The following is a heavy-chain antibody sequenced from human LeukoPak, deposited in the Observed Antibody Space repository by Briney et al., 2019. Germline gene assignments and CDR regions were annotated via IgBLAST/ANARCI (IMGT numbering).Heavy chain of an antibody. Sequence: PGGSLRRSCAASGFTFNTYEMNWVRQAPGKGLEWLSYIPSSGGSNYYADSVKGRFTISRDNAKNSLYLQMNSLRVEDTAVYYCARDAYGATFDAFDIWGRGTTVTVSS. CDR1: GFTFNTYE. CDR3: ARDAYGATFDAFDI. J-gene: IGHJ3*02. D-gene: IGHD4-17*01. V-gene: IGHV3-48*03. CDR2: IPSSGGSN.